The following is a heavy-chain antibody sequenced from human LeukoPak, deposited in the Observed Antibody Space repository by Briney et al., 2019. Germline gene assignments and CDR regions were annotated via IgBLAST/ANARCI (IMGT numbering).Heavy chain of an antibody. CDR2: INHSGST. D-gene: IGHD2-15*01. CDR3: ARGRYCLGYCSGGSLGGPYFDY. J-gene: IGHJ4*02. CDR1: GGSFSGYY. Sequence: PSETLSLTCAVYGGSFSGYYWSWIRHPPGKGLEWIGEINHSGSTNYNPSLKSRVTISVDTSKNQFSLKLSSVTAADTAVYYCARGRYCLGYCSGGSLGGPYFDYWGQGTLVTVSS. V-gene: IGHV4-34*01.